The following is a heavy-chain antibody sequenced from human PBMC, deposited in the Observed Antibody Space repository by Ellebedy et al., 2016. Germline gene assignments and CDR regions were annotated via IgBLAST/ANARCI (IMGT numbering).Heavy chain of an antibody. Sequence: GESLKISCKGSGYRFSNYWIGWVRQKPGKGLEWMGIIYPDDSDDRYHPSFRGQVTISADKSIDTVYLQWNSLKASDTAMYYCARRGWNDDPHAFPDYWGQGTLVTVSS. CDR2: IYPDDSDD. V-gene: IGHV5-51*01. CDR3: ARRGWNDDPHAFPDY. J-gene: IGHJ4*02. D-gene: IGHD1-1*01. CDR1: GYRFSNYW.